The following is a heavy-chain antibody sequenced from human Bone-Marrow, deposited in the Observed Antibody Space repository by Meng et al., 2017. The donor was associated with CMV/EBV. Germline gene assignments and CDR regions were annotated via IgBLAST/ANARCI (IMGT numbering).Heavy chain of an antibody. Sequence: GESLKISCAASGFTFSSYAMSWVRQAPGKGPECVSVIYSGGGTTFYADSVKGRFTISRDNSRNTLFLQMNSLRVEDTAVYRCAKSLGFGSGYDFTLGNWGQGTVVTVSS. D-gene: IGHD5-12*01. CDR3: AKSLGFGSGYDFTLGN. CDR2: IYSGGGTT. J-gene: IGHJ4*02. CDR1: GFTFSSYA. V-gene: IGHV3-23*03.